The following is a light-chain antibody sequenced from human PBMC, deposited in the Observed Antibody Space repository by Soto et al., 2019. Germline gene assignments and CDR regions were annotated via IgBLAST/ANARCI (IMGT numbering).Light chain of an antibody. CDR2: DVS. J-gene: IGLJ2*01. CDR1: SRDVGGYNY. CDR3: SSYTSSSTPHVV. V-gene: IGLV2-14*01. Sequence: QSALTQPASVSGSPGQSITISCTGTSRDVGGYNYVSWYQQYPGKAPKLMIYDVSNRPSGVSNRFSGSKSGNTASLTISGLQAEDEADYYCSSYTSSSTPHVVFGGGTKLTVL.